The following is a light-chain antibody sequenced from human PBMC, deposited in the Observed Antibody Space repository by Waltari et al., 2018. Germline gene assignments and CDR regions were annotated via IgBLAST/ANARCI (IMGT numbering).Light chain of an antibody. J-gene: IGLJ2*01. CDR2: LNSDGSH. CDR3: QTWGTGTHVV. V-gene: IGLV4-69*01. CDR1: SGHSSYA. Sequence: QPELTQSPSASASLGASVKLTCILSSGHSSYAIAWHQQQPQKGPRYLMKLNSDGSHNKGDGIPDRFSGSSSGAERYLTISSPQSEDEADYYCQTWGTGTHVVFGGGTKLTVL.